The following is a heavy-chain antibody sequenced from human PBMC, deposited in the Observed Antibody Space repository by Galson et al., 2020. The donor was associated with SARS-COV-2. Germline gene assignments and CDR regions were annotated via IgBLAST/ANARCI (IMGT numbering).Heavy chain of an antibody. V-gene: IGHV3-53*01. CDR2: IFGDDST. CDR1: GLSVSTHY. J-gene: IGHJ4*02. D-gene: IGHD3-22*01. CDR3: ARAWGYYFDSRWDY. Sequence: GESLKISCTASGLSVSTHYMNWVRQAPGKGLEWVSIIFGDDSTYYADSVKGRFTLSRDNSKNTVYLQMNNLRAEDTAVYYCARAWGYYFDSRWDYWGRGTLVTVSS.